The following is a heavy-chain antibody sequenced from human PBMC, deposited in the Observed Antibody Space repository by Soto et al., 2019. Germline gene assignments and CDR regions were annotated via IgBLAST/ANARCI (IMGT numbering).Heavy chain of an antibody. Sequence: LRLSCAASGFTFSSHAMSWVRQAPGKGLEGVAVMTFDGRNKYHADSVRGRFTISRDNSKNTLYLDMESLRVEDTAVYYCASGSYFENWGRGTLVTVSS. V-gene: IGHV3-30*04. J-gene: IGHJ4*02. D-gene: IGHD1-26*01. CDR2: MTFDGRNK. CDR1: GFTFSSHA. CDR3: ASGSYFEN.